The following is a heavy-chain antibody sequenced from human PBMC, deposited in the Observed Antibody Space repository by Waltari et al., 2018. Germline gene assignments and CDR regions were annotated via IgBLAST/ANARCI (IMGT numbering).Heavy chain of an antibody. CDR1: GFTFGDYA. CDR3: TRAVAAAGTGYSDY. D-gene: IGHD6-13*01. Sequence: EVQVVESGGGLVEPGRSLRLSCTASGFTFGDYALTWVRQAPGKGLEWIALLSSKTYCGIPQYTASVKGRFVVSTDDSTTIAYLQMYSLRTEDTGMYYCTRAVAAAGTGYSDYWGQGALVTVSS. CDR2: LSSKTYCGIP. V-gene: IGHV3-49*04. J-gene: IGHJ4*02.